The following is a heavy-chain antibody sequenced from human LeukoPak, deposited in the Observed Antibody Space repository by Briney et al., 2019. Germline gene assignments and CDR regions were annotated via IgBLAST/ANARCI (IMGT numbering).Heavy chain of an antibody. Sequence: TSVILSLTYTVTAGSISSYYWRWIRQPAGKGLEWIGRIYTSGSTNYNPSLKSRVTMSVDTSKNQFSLKLSSVTAADTAVYYCARSSNSYFWSGYYEGYAFDIWGQGTMVTVSS. CDR3: ARSSNSYFWSGYYEGYAFDI. V-gene: IGHV4-4*07. J-gene: IGHJ3*02. CDR1: AGSISSYY. D-gene: IGHD3-3*01. CDR2: IYTSGST.